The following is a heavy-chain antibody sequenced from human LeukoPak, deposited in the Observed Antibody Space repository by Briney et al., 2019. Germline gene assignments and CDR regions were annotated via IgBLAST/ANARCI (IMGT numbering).Heavy chain of an antibody. CDR3: ARDFWSGYYGSRDYYYYYMDV. V-gene: IGHV4-34*01. CDR1: GGSFSSYY. J-gene: IGHJ6*03. Sequence: SETLSLTCAVYGGSFSSYYWSWIRQPPGEGLQWIGEVNRSGRTNYNPSLASRVTISADTSNNQFSLKLTSVTAADTAVYYCARDFWSGYYGSRDYYYYYMDVWGKGTTVTVSS. CDR2: VNRSGRT. D-gene: IGHD3-3*01.